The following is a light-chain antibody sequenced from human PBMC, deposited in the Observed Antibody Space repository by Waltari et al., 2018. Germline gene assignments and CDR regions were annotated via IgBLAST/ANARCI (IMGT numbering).Light chain of an antibody. V-gene: IGKV3D-20*02. Sequence: EVVLTQSPGTLSLSPGERATLFCRASQSISRYLVWYQQRPGQAPRLLIYGASIWAAGIPDRFSGSGSGTDFTLSISRLEPEDFAGYYCQQRSNWPPAFGGGTKVEIK. J-gene: IGKJ4*01. CDR3: QQRSNWPPA. CDR1: QSISRY. CDR2: GAS.